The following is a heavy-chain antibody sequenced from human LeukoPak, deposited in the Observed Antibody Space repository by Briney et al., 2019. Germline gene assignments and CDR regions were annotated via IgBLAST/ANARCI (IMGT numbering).Heavy chain of an antibody. D-gene: IGHD5-24*01. CDR2: IYYSGST. CDR1: GGSLSSYY. CDR3: ARSSKRWLIQRSEYFQH. V-gene: IGHV4-59*01. J-gene: IGHJ1*01. Sequence: SETLSLTCTVSGGSLSSYYWSWIRQPPGKGLEWIGYIYYSGSTNYNPSLKSRVTISVDTSKNQFSLKLSSVTAADTAVYYCARSSKRWLIQRSEYFQHWGQGTLVTVSS.